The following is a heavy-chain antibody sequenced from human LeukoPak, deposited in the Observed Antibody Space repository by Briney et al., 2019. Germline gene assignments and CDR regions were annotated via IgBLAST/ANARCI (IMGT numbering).Heavy chain of an antibody. CDR2: ISGSGGST. Sequence: GGSLRLSCAASGFTFSSYAMSWVRQAPGKGLEWGSAISGSGGSTYYADSVKGRFTISRDNSKNTLYLQTNSLRAEDTAVYYCAKGNYDFWSGEAYYFDYWGQGTLVTVSS. D-gene: IGHD3-3*01. CDR1: GFTFSSYA. CDR3: AKGNYDFWSGEAYYFDY. J-gene: IGHJ4*02. V-gene: IGHV3-23*01.